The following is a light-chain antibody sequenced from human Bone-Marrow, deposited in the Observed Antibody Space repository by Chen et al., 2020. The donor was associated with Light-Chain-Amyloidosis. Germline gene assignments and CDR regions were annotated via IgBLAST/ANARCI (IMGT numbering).Light chain of an antibody. Sequence: EIVMTQSPATLSLSPGERATLSCRASHSVSSNLAWYQQKPGQAPRLLIYSAFTRATGIPARFSGGGSGTEFTLTISSLQSEDFAVYYCQQYNDWPRTFGQGIRVEIK. V-gene: IGKV3-15*01. CDR1: HSVSSN. J-gene: IGKJ1*01. CDR3: QQYNDWPRT. CDR2: SAF.